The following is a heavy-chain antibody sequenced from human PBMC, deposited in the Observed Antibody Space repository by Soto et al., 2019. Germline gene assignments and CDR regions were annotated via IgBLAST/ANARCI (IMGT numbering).Heavy chain of an antibody. CDR1: GYSFTSYW. CDR2: IDPSDSHT. D-gene: IGHD3-22*01. V-gene: IGHV5-10-1*04. Sequence: ESLKISCKGSGYSFTSYWISWVGQTPGKGLEWMGRIDPSDSHTNYSPSFQGQVTISADKSISTAYLQWSSLTASDTAMYDCARHLEYYDSSGYSVYYFDYWGQGTLVTVSS. CDR3: ARHLEYYDSSGYSVYYFDY. J-gene: IGHJ4*02.